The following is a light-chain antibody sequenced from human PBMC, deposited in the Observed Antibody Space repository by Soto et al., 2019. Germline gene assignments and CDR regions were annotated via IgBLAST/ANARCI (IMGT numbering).Light chain of an antibody. CDR1: QSVSSY. V-gene: IGKV3-11*01. J-gene: IGKJ2*01. Sequence: EIVLTQSPATLSLSPGERATLSCRASQSVSSYLAWYQQKPGQAPRLLIYDASNRATGIPARFSGSGSGTGFTLTISSLEPEDCAVYYCQQRSNWPPVSTFGQGTKLEIK. CDR3: QQRSNWPPVST. CDR2: DAS.